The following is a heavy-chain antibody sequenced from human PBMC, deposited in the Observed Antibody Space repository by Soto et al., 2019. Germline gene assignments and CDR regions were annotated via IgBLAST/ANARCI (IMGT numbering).Heavy chain of an antibody. V-gene: IGHV1-18*04. CDR3: ARSAMAGDYYYYGMDV. CDR2: ISVYSGKT. D-gene: IGHD6-19*01. CDR1: CYTFSSYG. Sequence: GASVKVSCKASCYTFSSYGITCVRQAPGQGLEWMGWISVYSGKTSYAQKLQDRVTMSTDTSTSTAYMELRSLRSDDTAFYYCARSAMAGDYYYYGMDVWGRGTTVTVSS. J-gene: IGHJ6*02.